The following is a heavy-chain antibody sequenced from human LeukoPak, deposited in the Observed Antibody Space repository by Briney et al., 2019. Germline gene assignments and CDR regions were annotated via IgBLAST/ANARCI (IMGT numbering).Heavy chain of an antibody. J-gene: IGHJ4*02. Sequence: PGGSLRLSCAASGFTFASYAMNWVRQAPGKGLEWVGFIRSKAYGGTTEYAASVKGRFTISRDDSKSIAYLQMNSLKTEDTAVYYCTRDRLVVLMVYAIPAYWGQGTLVTVSS. CDR2: IRSKAYGGTT. CDR3: TRDRLVVLMVYAIPAY. V-gene: IGHV3-49*04. CDR1: GFTFASYA. D-gene: IGHD2-8*01.